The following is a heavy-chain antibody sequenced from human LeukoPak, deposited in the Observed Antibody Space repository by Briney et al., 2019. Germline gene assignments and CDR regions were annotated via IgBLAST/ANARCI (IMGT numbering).Heavy chain of an antibody. CDR2: INPNSGAT. CDR3: AREIAVAGIRGGYYFDY. V-gene: IGHV1-2*02. Sequence: ASVKVSCKASGYTFIGYYMHLVRQAPGQGLEWMGWINPNSGATTNAQKFQGRVTMTSDTSISTAYMELSRLRSDDTGVYYCAREIAVAGIRGGYYFDYWGQGTLVTVSS. CDR1: GYTFIGYY. J-gene: IGHJ4*02. D-gene: IGHD6-19*01.